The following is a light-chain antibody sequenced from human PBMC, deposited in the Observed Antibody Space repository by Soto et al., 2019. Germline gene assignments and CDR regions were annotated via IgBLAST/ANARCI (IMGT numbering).Light chain of an antibody. CDR2: GAS. J-gene: IGKJ1*01. V-gene: IGKV3-15*01. CDR1: QSVNSN. CDR3: QEYNTWPWT. Sequence: ETVMTQSPATLSVSPGERATLSCRASQSVNSNLAWYQQKLGQAPRVLIFGASTRATGIPARFSGSGSGTEFSLTINSLQSEDFAVYYCQEYNTWPWTFXQGTKV.